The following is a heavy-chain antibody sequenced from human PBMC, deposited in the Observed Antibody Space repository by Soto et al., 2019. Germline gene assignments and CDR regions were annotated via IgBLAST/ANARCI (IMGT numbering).Heavy chain of an antibody. Sequence: GGSLRLSCAASGFTFSNHYMDWVRQAPGKGLEWVGRTRNKANSSNTEDAETVKGRYTITRDDSKNSLYLQMNSLKHEDTAVYYCARGNPYYYDGRGYYFDYWGQGTLVTVSS. CDR2: TRNKANSSNT. CDR3: ARGNPYYYDGRGYYFDY. D-gene: IGHD3-22*01. V-gene: IGHV3-72*01. CDR1: GFTFSNHY. J-gene: IGHJ4*02.